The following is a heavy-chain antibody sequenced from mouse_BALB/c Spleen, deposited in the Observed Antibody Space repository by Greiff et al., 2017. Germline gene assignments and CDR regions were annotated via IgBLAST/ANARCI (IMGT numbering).Heavy chain of an antibody. V-gene: IGHV1-7*01. CDR3: ARANSLLRLLDD. J-gene: IGHJ2*01. Sequence: QVQLQQSGAELAKPGASVKMSCTASGYTFTSYWMHWVKQRPGKGLEWIGYINPSTGYTEYNQKFKDKATLTADKSSSTAYMHLSSLTSEDSAGYCCARANSLLRLLDDWGEGTTVTVSS. CDR1: GYTFTSYW. CDR2: INPSTGYT. D-gene: IGHD1-2*01.